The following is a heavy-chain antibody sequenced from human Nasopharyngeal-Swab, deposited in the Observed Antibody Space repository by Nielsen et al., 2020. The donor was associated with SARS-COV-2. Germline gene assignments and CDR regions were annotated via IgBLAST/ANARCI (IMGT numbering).Heavy chain of an antibody. CDR2: INTNTGNP. V-gene: IGHV7-4-1*02. Sequence: WVRQAPGQGLEWMGWINTNTGNPTYAQGFTGRFVFSLDTSVSTAYLQISSLKAEDTAVYYCARSRAAPWFDPWGQGTLVTVS. J-gene: IGHJ5*02. CDR3: ARSRAAPWFDP. D-gene: IGHD6-6*01.